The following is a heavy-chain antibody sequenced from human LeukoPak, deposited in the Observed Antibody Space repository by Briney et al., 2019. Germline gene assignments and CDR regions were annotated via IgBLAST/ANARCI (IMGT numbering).Heavy chain of an antibody. CDR3: AREARLGCSGGSCFNDAFDI. J-gene: IGHJ3*02. CDR2: INPNSGST. Sequence: GASVKVSCKASGYTFTGYYMHWVRQAPGQGLEWMGRINPNSGSTNYAQKFQGRVTMTRDTSISTAYMELSRLRSDDTAVYYCAREARLGCSGGSCFNDAFDIWGQGTMVTVSS. D-gene: IGHD2-15*01. V-gene: IGHV1-2*06. CDR1: GYTFTGYY.